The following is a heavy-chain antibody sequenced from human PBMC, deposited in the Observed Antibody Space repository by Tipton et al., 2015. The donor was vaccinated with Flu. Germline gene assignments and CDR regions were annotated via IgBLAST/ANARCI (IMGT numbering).Heavy chain of an antibody. V-gene: IGHV4-38-2*02. J-gene: IGHJ4*02. CDR2: IFHRGTT. Sequence: TLSLTCTVSDYSITNGYFWGWVRQPPGKGLEWIANIFHRGTTYYNPSLKSRVSISVDTSKNRFSLKLTSVTATDTAFYYCVRDGHYSSSNGALDYWGQGTLVTVSS. CDR3: VRDGHYSSSNGALDY. D-gene: IGHD2-2*01. CDR1: DYSITNGYF.